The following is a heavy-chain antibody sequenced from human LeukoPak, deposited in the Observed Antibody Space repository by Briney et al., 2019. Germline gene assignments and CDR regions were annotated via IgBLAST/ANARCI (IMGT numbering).Heavy chain of an antibody. J-gene: IGHJ4*02. CDR2: INHSGST. Sequence: PSETLSLTCAVYGGFFSGYYWSWIRQPPGKGLEWIGEINHSGSTNYNPSLKSRVTISVDTSKNQFSLKLSSVTAADTAVYYCARGEQQLVRGFDYWGQGTLVTVSS. CDR1: GGFFSGYY. V-gene: IGHV4-34*01. CDR3: ARGEQQLVRGFDY. D-gene: IGHD6-13*01.